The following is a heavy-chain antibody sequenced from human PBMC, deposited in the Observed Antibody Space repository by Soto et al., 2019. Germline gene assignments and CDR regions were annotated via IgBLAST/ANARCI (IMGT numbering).Heavy chain of an antibody. Sequence: PSETLSLTCTVSGGSISSSSYYWGWIRQPPGKGLEWIGSIHYSGSTYYNPSLKSRVTISVDTSKNQFSLKLSSVTAADTAVYYCARYRPFGSVCHYSCEKYLVLPSYWGQGTLVPVSS. V-gene: IGHV4-39*01. CDR2: IHYSGST. J-gene: IGHJ4*02. CDR1: GGSISSSSYY. CDR3: ARYRPFGSVCHYSCEKYLVLPSY. D-gene: IGHD6-19*01.